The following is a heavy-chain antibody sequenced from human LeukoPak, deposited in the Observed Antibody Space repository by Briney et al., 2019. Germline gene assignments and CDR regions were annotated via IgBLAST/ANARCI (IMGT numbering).Heavy chain of an antibody. D-gene: IGHD6-19*01. V-gene: IGHV3-23*01. CDR3: ANNARRYSSGWFDNWFDP. J-gene: IGHJ5*02. CDR2: ISGSGGST. Sequence: PGGSLRLSCAASGFTFSSYAMSWVRQAPGKGLEWVSAISGSGGSTYYADSVKDRFTISRDNSKNTLYLQMNSLRAEDTAVYYCANNARRYSSGWFDNWFDPWGQGTLVTVSS. CDR1: GFTFSSYA.